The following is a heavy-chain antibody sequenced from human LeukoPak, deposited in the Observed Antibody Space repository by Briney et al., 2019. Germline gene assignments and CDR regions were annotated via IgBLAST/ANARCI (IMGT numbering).Heavy chain of an antibody. Sequence: PGGALRLSCAASGFTISSAWLNWVRQPPAKGEEWVGLIKSKNDGGTTDYAARVKRIFSISRDDSKNTLYLQMNSLKSEDTAVYYCTTAGKLARDGYNYPYYFDYWGQGTLVTVSS. CDR2: IKSKNDGGTT. J-gene: IGHJ4*02. D-gene: IGHD5-24*01. CDR3: TTAGKLARDGYNYPYYFDY. CDR1: GFTISSAW. V-gene: IGHV3-15*01.